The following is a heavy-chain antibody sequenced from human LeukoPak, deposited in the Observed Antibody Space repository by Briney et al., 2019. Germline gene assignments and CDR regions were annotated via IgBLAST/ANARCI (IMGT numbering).Heavy chain of an antibody. CDR3: VRIVVAGISRQ. Sequence: PSETLSLTCAVSGGSISSSNWCSWVRQPPGKWLEWIGEIYHSGRTNYNPSLKSRATISLAKSKNHFSLKLSSVTATDTAVYYCVRIVVAGISRQGGQEPRVRVP. V-gene: IGHV4-4*02. D-gene: IGHD6-19*01. J-gene: IGHJ4*02. CDR1: GGSISSSNW. CDR2: IYHSGRT.